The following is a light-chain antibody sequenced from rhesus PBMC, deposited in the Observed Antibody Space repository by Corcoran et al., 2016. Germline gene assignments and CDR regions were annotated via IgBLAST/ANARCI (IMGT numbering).Light chain of an antibody. CDR2: LVS. CDR3: MQALLSPWT. J-gene: IGKJ1*01. Sequence: DIVMIQTPLSLPVTLGEPASIACRSSQSLVYSDGKTYLYWYLQKPGQTPQLMMYLVSQRASGVPDKFSGSGSGTDFTLKISMVEAEDVGVYYCMQALLSPWTFGQGTKVEIK. CDR1: QSLVYSDGKTY. V-gene: IGKV2-82*02.